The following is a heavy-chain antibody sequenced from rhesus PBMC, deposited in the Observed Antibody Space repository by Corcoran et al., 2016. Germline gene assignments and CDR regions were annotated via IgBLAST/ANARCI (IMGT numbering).Heavy chain of an antibody. D-gene: IGHD2-21*01. Sequence: QVQLQASGPGVVTPSETLSLTCAVSAGPISSSWWGWIRRPPRKGLEWIGQIYGGGDSTSYNPSLKSRVTISTDTSKNQFSLKLSSATAADTAVYYCVTQVGFYFDYWGQGVLVTVSS. CDR1: AGPISSSW. CDR2: IYGGGDST. CDR3: VTQVGFYFDY. V-gene: IGHV4-147*01. J-gene: IGHJ4*01.